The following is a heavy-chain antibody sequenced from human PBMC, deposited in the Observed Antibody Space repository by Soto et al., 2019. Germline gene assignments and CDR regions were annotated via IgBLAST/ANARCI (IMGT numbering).Heavy chain of an antibody. J-gene: IGHJ3*02. Sequence: PSEPLSLTCTVSDGSISNISYYCSWIRQPPGKRLEWIGSIYYSGSTYYNPSLKSRVTISVDTSNNQFSLKLSSVTAADTAVYECARHRWRHAFDIWGQGTMVT. CDR1: DGSISNISYY. CDR3: ARHRWRHAFDI. D-gene: IGHD2-15*01. V-gene: IGHV4-39*01. CDR2: IYYSGST.